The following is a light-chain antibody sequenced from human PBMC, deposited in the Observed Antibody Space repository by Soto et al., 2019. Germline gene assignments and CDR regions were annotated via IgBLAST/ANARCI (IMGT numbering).Light chain of an antibody. Sequence: EIGLTQSPGTLSLSPGERATLSCRASQSVSSSYLAWYQQKLGKAPRLLIYGASSKATGIPDRFSGSGYGTDFTLTVSRLEPEHFAVYYCQQYGSSPPTFGQGTKLEIK. J-gene: IGKJ2*01. V-gene: IGKV3-20*01. CDR2: GAS. CDR3: QQYGSSPPT. CDR1: QSVSSSY.